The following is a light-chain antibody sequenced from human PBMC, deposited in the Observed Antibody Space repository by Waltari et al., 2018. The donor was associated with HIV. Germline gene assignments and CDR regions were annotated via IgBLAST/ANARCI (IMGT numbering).Light chain of an antibody. V-gene: IGLV2-14*03. CDR1: SSHVGGHNS. Sequence: QSAPTQPASASGSPGQSITIPCTGTSSHVGGHNSASWYQLHPGKAPKLMIYAVSNRPSGVSNRFSGSKSDNTASLTISGLQAEDEADYYCSSYTSTSTVYVFGTGTEVTVL. CDR3: SSYTSTSTVYV. CDR2: AVS. J-gene: IGLJ1*01.